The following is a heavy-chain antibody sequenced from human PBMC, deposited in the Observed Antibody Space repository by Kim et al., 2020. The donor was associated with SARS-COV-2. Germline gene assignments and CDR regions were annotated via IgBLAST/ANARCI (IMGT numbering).Heavy chain of an antibody. CDR2: IYYSGST. CDR1: GGSVSSGSYY. CDR3: AIGLPRAYYYGMDV. Sequence: SETLSLTCTVSGGSVSSGSYYWSWIRQPPGKGLEWIGYIYYSGSTNYNPSLKSRVTISVDTSKNQFSLKLSSVTAADTAVYYCAIGLPRAYYYGMDVWGQGTTVTVSS. D-gene: IGHD2-15*01. J-gene: IGHJ6*02. V-gene: IGHV4-61*01.